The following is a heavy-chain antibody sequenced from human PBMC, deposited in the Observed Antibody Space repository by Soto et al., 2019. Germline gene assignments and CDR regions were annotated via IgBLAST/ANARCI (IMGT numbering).Heavy chain of an antibody. J-gene: IGHJ6*02. D-gene: IGHD3-10*01. CDR3: ARDGYEVRGAGGYYYGMDV. CDR1: GGTFSSYA. V-gene: IGHV1-69*06. CDR2: IIPIFGTA. Sequence: QVQLVQSGAEVKKPGSSVKVSCKASGGTFSSYAISWVRQAPGQGLEWMGGIIPIFGTANYAQKFQGRVTITADKSTSTAYMELSSLRSEDTAVYYCARDGYEVRGAGGYYYGMDVWGQGTTVTVSS.